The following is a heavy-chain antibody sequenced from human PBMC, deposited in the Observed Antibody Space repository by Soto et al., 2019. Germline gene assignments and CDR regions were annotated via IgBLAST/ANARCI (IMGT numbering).Heavy chain of an antibody. D-gene: IGHD3-10*01. Sequence: SETLSLTCSVSGGSINSYWWSWIRQPAGKGLEWIGRVYSSGTTDYIPSLNSRATMSVETSKNQFSLKRSSVTAADTAGYYCARDIGSFAYGEGYWGQGIQVTVSS. J-gene: IGHJ4*02. CDR1: GGSINSYW. V-gene: IGHV4-4*07. CDR2: VYSSGTT. CDR3: ARDIGSFAYGEGY.